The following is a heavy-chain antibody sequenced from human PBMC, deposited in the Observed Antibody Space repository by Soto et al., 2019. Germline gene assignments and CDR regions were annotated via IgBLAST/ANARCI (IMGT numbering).Heavy chain of an antibody. CDR2: ISVYNGNT. CDR1: GYTFSSSS. D-gene: IGHD3-16*01. CDR3: ARNASGGFDS. V-gene: IGHV1-18*01. Sequence: QVQLVQSGAQVKKPGASVKVSCKASGYTFSSSSISWVRQAPGQGLECMGWISVYNGNTNYAQTLQGRVTMSTDTSTGTAYMELSSLRSDDTAVYYCARNASGGFDSWGQGTLVTVSS. J-gene: IGHJ4*02.